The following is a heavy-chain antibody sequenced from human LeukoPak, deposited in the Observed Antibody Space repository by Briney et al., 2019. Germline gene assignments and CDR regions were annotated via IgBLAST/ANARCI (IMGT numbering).Heavy chain of an antibody. D-gene: IGHD3-9*01. Sequence: KPSETLSLTCAVYGGSFSGYYWSWIRQPPGKGLEWIGEINHSGSTNYNPSLKSRVTISVDTSKNQFSLKLSSVTAADTAVYYCARGESRYFDWLLRGTCFDYWGQGTLVTVSS. CDR1: GGSFSGYY. CDR3: ARGESRYFDWLLRGTCFDY. J-gene: IGHJ4*02. CDR2: INHSGST. V-gene: IGHV4-34*01.